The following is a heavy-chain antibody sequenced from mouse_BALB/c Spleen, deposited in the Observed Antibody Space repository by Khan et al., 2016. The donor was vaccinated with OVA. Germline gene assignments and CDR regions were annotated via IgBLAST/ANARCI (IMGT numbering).Heavy chain of an antibody. V-gene: IGHV3-2*02. CDR3: ARVYGGDFDY. J-gene: IGHJ2*01. Sequence: EVQLKESGPGLVKPSQSLSLTCTVTGYSITSDYAWNWIRQFPGNKLEWMGYISYSGNTKYNPSLKSRISVTRDTSKNQIFLQLNSVTAEDTATXYCARVYGGDFDYWGQGTTLTVSS. CDR1: GYSITSDYA. D-gene: IGHD2-10*02. CDR2: ISYSGNT.